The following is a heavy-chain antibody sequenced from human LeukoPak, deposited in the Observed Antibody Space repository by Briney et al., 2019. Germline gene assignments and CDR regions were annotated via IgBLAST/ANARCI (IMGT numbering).Heavy chain of an antibody. CDR3: AKDSAARSWNWFDP. J-gene: IGHJ5*02. V-gene: IGHV3-23*01. D-gene: IGHD6-6*01. CDR2: ISNNGGYT. CDR1: GFTISSSA. Sequence: GGSLRLSCAASGFTISSSAMSWVRQAPGKGLEWVSAISNNGGYTYYADSVKGRFTISRDNSKNTLYLQMNSLRAEDTAVYYCAKDSAARSWNWFDPWGQGTLVTVSS.